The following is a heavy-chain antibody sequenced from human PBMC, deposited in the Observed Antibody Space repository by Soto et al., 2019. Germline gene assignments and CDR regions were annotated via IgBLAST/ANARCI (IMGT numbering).Heavy chain of an antibody. J-gene: IGHJ6*02. D-gene: IGHD3-10*02. V-gene: IGHV1-69*13. CDR2: IIPTFGRT. CDR1: GDTFSSYA. Sequence: VASVKVSCKAPGDTFSSYAISWVRQAPGKGLEWMGKIIPTFGRTNYAQKFQGRLTISADDSTSTAYMELSSLLSEDTAVYYCARDPLSSFAMDVWGQGTTVTVSS. CDR3: ARDPLSSFAMDV.